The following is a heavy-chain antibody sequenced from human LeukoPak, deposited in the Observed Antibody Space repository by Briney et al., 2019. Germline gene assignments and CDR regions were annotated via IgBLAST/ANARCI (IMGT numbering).Heavy chain of an antibody. CDR1: GGSFSGYY. CDR3: ASSDKDYYYDSSGYYYFQH. D-gene: IGHD3-22*01. Sequence: SETLSLTCAVYGGSFSGYYWSWIRQPPGKGLEWIGEINHSGSTNYNPSLKSRVTISVDTSKNQFSLKLSSVTAADTAVYYCASSDKDYYYDSSGYYYFQHWGQGTLVTVSS. J-gene: IGHJ1*01. CDR2: INHSGST. V-gene: IGHV4-34*01.